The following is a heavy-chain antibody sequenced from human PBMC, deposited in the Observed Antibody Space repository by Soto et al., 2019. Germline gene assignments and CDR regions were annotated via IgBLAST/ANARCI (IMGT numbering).Heavy chain of an antibody. D-gene: IGHD2-2*01. CDR2: ISSSSGST. CDR3: AKDSGYQLPDNYFYYGLDV. V-gene: IGHV3-11*06. Sequence: GGSLRLSCAASGFTFSDYYMSWIRQAPGKGLEYISYISSSSGSTNYADSVKGRFTVSRDNVKNTLSLQMNSLRPEDTAVYYCAKDSGYQLPDNYFYYGLDVWGQGTTVTVSS. CDR1: GFTFSDYY. J-gene: IGHJ6*02.